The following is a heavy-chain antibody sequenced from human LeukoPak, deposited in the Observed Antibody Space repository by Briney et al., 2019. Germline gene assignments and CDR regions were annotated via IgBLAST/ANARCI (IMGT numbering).Heavy chain of an antibody. V-gene: IGHV4-39*01. J-gene: IGHJ4*02. CDR3: ARQKGL. CDR2: IYYRGST. Sequence: SETLSLTCTVSGGSISSSSYYWGWIRQPPGEGLEWIGSIYYRGSTYYNPSLKSRVIISVDTSKNQFSLKLSSVTAADTAVYYCARQKGLWGQGTLVTVSS. CDR1: GGSISSSSYY.